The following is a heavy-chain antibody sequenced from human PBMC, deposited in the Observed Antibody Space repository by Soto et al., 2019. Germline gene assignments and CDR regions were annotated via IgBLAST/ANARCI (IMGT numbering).Heavy chain of an antibody. V-gene: IGHV1-18*04. J-gene: IGHJ3*02. D-gene: IGHD3-22*01. Sequence: GXSVWVSCKTYGYCFTNFWISWVRQAHGQGLEWMGWISAYNGNTNYAQKLQGRVTMTTDTSTSTAYMELRSLRSDDTAVYYCAREYREYYYDSSGYYPSAFDIWGQGTMVTVSS. CDR3: AREYREYYYDSSGYYPSAFDI. CDR1: GYCFTNFW. CDR2: ISAYNGNT.